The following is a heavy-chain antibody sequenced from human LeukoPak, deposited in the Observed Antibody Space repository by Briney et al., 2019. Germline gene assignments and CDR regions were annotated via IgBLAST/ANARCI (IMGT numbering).Heavy chain of an antibody. Sequence: GGTLRLSCAASGFTFSNYGMSWVRQAPGKGLEWVSGISGSGGSTNYADSVKGRSTISRDNTKNSLYLLMNSLRAEDTAVYYCARDDGGSSPFDYWGQGTLVTVSS. V-gene: IGHV3-23*01. CDR1: GFTFSNYG. D-gene: IGHD4-23*01. CDR3: ARDDGGSSPFDY. J-gene: IGHJ4*02. CDR2: ISGSGGST.